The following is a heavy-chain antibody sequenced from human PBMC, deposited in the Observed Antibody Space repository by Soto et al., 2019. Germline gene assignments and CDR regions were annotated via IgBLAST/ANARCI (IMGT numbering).Heavy chain of an antibody. J-gene: IGHJ6*02. CDR1: GYTFTSYG. CDR2: ISAYNGNT. CDR3: ARSYMVEWYSGAGGGMDV. D-gene: IGHD2-15*01. Sequence: QVQLVQSGAEVKKPGASVKVSCKASGYTFTSYGISWVRQAPGQGLEWMGWISAYNGNTNYAQKLQGRVTMTTDTATRTGYMELGSRRSDDTAVYYCARSYMVEWYSGAGGGMDVWGQGTTVTVSS. V-gene: IGHV1-18*01.